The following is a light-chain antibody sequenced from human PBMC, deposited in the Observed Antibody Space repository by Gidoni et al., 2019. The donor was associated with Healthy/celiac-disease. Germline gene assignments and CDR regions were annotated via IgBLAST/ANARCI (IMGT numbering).Light chain of an antibody. V-gene: IGKV1-5*03. J-gene: IGKJ4*01. CDR3: PQYHSYPYT. Sequence: NQMTQSPSTLSASVGDRVTITCRASQSISSWLAWYQQKPGKAPKLLIYKASSLESGVPSRFIGSGSGIEFTLTIRVLPPDVFATSYPPQYHSYPYTFGRXTKVEIK. CDR2: KAS. CDR1: QSISSW.